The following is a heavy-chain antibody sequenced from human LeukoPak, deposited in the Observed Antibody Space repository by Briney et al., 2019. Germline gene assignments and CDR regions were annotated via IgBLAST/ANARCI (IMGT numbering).Heavy chain of an antibody. CDR2: ISSSSSTI. J-gene: IGHJ6*03. Sequence: QPGGSLRLSCAASGFTFSSYSMNWVRQAPGKGLEWVSYISSSSSTIYYADSVKGRFTISRDNAKNSLYLQMNSLRTEDTAVYYCARAFQELPQLYYYYYMDVWGKGTTVTVSS. D-gene: IGHD6-13*01. CDR3: ARAFQELPQLYYYYYMDV. V-gene: IGHV3-48*01. CDR1: GFTFSSYS.